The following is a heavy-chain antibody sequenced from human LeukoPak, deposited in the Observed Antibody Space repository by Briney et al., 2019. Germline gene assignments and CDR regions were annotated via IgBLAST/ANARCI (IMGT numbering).Heavy chain of an antibody. Sequence: SETLSLTCTVSGGSISSGSYYWSWIRQPAGKGLEWIGRVYTTGSTNYNPSLKSRVTISVDTSQNQFSLKLSSVTAADTAVYYCASGVELLWFGELYYDAFDIWGQGTMVTVSS. CDR1: GGSISSGSYY. J-gene: IGHJ3*02. CDR2: VYTTGST. D-gene: IGHD3-10*01. CDR3: ASGVELLWFGELYYDAFDI. V-gene: IGHV4-61*02.